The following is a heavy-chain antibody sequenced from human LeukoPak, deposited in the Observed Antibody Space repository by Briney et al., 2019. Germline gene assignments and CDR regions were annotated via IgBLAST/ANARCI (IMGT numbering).Heavy chain of an antibody. Sequence: GGSLRLSCAASGFTFSSYAIHWVRQAPGKGLEWVAVISYVGSNKYYADSVKGRFTISRDNSKNTLYLQMNSLRAEDTAVYYCARDRRSGSGSPYYYYGMDVWGQGTMVTVSS. V-gene: IGHV3-30-3*01. J-gene: IGHJ6*02. CDR1: GFTFSSYA. CDR2: ISYVGSNK. D-gene: IGHD3-10*01. CDR3: ARDRRSGSGSPYYYYGMDV.